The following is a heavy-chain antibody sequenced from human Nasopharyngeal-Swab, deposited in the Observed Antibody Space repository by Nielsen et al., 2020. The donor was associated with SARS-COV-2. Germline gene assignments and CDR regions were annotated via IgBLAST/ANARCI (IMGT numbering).Heavy chain of an antibody. Sequence: GGSLRLSCAASGFTFSSYGMNWVRQAPGKGLEWVSYISSSGSTIYYADSVKGRFTISRDNAKNSLYLQMNSLRAEDTAVYYCAELSSGWTFDYWGQGTLVTVSS. V-gene: IGHV3-48*03. CDR2: ISSSGSTI. J-gene: IGHJ4*02. CDR3: AELSSGWTFDY. CDR1: GFTFSSYG. D-gene: IGHD6-19*01.